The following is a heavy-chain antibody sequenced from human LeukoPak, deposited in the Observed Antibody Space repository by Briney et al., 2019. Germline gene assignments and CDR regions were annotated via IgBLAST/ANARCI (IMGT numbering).Heavy chain of an antibody. CDR3: ARGRDADILTGYHNYYYMDV. CDR2: ISGSGGST. CDR1: GFSFSTYG. D-gene: IGHD3-9*01. J-gene: IGHJ6*03. V-gene: IGHV3-23*01. Sequence: PGGSLRLSCAASGFSFSTYGMSWVRQAPGKGLEWVSAISGSGGSTYYADSVKGRFTISRDNSKNTLYLQMNSLRAEDTAVYYCARGRDADILTGYHNYYYMDVWGKGTTVTISS.